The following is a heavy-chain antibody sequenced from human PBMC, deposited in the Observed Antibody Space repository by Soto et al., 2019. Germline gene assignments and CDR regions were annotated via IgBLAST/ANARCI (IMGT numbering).Heavy chain of an antibody. CDR3: ANLDYVGGYYYGMDV. CDR1: GFTFISYA. Sequence: EVQLLESGGGLVQPGGSLRLSCAASGFTFISYAMSWVRQAPGKGLEWVSAISGSGGSTYYEDSVKGRFTISRDNSKNTMYLQMSCLRAEDTAVYYCANLDYVGGYYYGMDVWGQGTTVTVSS. J-gene: IGHJ6*02. D-gene: IGHD4-17*01. CDR2: ISGSGGST. V-gene: IGHV3-23*01.